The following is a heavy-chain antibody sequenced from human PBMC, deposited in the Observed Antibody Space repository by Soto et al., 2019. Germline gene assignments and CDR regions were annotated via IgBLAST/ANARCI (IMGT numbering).Heavy chain of an antibody. CDR1: GFTFSSYG. V-gene: IGHV3-30*18. J-gene: IGHJ5*02. Sequence: GGSLRLSCAASGFTFSSYGMHWVRQAPGKGLEWVAVISYDGSNKYYADSVKGRFTISRDNSKNTLYLQMNSLRAEDTAVYYCAKDRLAAPIDWFDPWGQGTLVTVSS. CDR2: ISYDGSNK. CDR3: AKDRLAAPIDWFDP. D-gene: IGHD6-13*01.